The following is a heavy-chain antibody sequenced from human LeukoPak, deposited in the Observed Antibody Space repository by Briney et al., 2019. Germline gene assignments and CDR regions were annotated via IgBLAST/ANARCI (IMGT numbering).Heavy chain of an antibody. V-gene: IGHV4-39*07. CDR3: ARVLGEDWALWY. J-gene: IGHJ4*02. CDR1: GGSISSTRYY. CDR2: IYYIGST. D-gene: IGHD3-10*01. Sequence: PSETLSLTCTVSGGSISSTRYYWGWIRQPPGKGLEWIGSIYYIGSTYYNPSLKSRVTISVDTSKNQFSLKLSSVTAADTAVYYCARVLGEDWALWYWGQGTLVTVSS.